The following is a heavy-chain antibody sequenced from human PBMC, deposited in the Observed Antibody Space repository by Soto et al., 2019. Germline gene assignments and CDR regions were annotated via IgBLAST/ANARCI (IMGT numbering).Heavy chain of an antibody. D-gene: IGHD1-26*01. V-gene: IGHV3-9*01. Sequence: GGPLRLSCVASGFTFDDYAMHWVRQTPGKGLEWVSSIDWNGGSTAYADSVKGRFTISRDNARNSLYLQMNSLRPEDTAPYYCVKGRGSYFVYFGLDVWGQGTTVTVSS. J-gene: IGHJ6*02. CDR3: VKGRGSYFVYFGLDV. CDR1: GFTFDDYA. CDR2: IDWNGGST.